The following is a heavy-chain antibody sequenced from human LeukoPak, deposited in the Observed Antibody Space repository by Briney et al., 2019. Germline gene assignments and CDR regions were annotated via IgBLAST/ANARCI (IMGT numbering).Heavy chain of an antibody. D-gene: IGHD3-22*01. CDR2: IYHSGST. CDR3: ASDYDSSGYYYA. CDR1: GYSISSGYY. Sequence: SETLSLTCTVSGYSISSGYYWGWIRQPPGQGLEWIGSIYHSGSTYYNPSLKSRVTISVDTSKNQFSLKLSSVTAADTAVYYCASDYDSSGYYYAWGQGTLVTVSS. V-gene: IGHV4-38-2*02. J-gene: IGHJ5*02.